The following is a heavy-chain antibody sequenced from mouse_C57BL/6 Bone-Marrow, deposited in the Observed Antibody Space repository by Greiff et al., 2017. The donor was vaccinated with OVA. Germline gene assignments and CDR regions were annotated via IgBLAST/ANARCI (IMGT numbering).Heavy chain of an antibody. J-gene: IGHJ2*01. V-gene: IGHV5-4*01. D-gene: IGHD2-3*01. CDR1: GFTFSSYA. CDR2: ISDGGSYT. CDR3: ARDSPYDYFDY. Sequence: EVQLQESGGGLVKPGGSLKLSCAASGFTFSSYAMSWVRQTPEKRLEWVATISDGGSYTYYPDNVKGRFTISRDNAKNNLYLQMSHLKSEDTAMYYCARDSPYDYFDYWGQGTTLTVSS.